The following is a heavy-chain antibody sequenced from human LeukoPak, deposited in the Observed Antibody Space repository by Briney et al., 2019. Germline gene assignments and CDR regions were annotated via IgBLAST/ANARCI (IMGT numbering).Heavy chain of an antibody. CDR2: INVGYGDT. CDR3: AKDRGGTGDFDY. Sequence: ASVKVSCKASRYTFTNYVIHWVRRAPGQRPEWMGWINVGYGDTEYSQKFQGRVTIARDTSASTAYMELSSLRSEDTAVYYCAKDRGGTGDFDYWGQGTLVTVSS. V-gene: IGHV1-3*01. D-gene: IGHD1-1*01. CDR1: RYTFTNYV. J-gene: IGHJ4*02.